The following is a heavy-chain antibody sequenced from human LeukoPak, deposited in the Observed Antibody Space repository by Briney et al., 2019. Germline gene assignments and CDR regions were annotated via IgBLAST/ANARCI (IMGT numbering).Heavy chain of an antibody. J-gene: IGHJ3*01. CDR3: ARRRHHYDSYAV. CDR2: IKYTGRT. V-gene: IGHV4-39*01. Sequence: PETLSLTCTVSGDSFTASNYWWDWVRLPPGNGLEWIGSIKYTGRTFSNPSPKSRVTISIDTSKKTFSLDLRSATAADTAVYYCARRRHHYDSYAVWGQGTRVTVSS. CDR1: GDSFTASNYW.